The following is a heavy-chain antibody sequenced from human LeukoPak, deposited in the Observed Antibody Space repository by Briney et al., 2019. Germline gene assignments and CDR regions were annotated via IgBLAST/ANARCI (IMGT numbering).Heavy chain of an antibody. CDR2: INPSGVST. D-gene: IGHD1-20*01. J-gene: IGHJ4*02. CDR1: GYTFTSNY. V-gene: IGHV1-46*01. Sequence: VASVKVFCKASGYTFTSNYMHWVRQAPGQGLEWMGVINPSGVSTTYAQKFQGGVTVTRDTSTSTLELSSLRSEDTAVYYCASAYNWNDGLDYWGQGTLVTVSS. CDR3: ASAYNWNDGLDY.